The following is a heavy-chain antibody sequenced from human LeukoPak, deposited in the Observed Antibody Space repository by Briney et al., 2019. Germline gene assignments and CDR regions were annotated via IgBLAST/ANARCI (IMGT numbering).Heavy chain of an antibody. J-gene: IGHJ4*02. Sequence: GGSLRLSCAASGFTFSSYGMSWVRQAPGKGLEWVSAISATGGTTYYADSVKGRFTISRDNSKNTLYLQMNSLRAEDTAVYYCSTAGYYDSSGPSDYWGQGTLVTVSS. CDR2: ISATGGTT. CDR1: GFTFSSYG. D-gene: IGHD3-22*01. CDR3: STAGYYDSSGPSDY. V-gene: IGHV3-23*01.